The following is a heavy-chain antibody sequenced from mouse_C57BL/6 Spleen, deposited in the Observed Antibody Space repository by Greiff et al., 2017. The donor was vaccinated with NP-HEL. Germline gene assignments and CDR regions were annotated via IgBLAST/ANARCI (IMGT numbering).Heavy chain of an antibody. J-gene: IGHJ1*03. V-gene: IGHV14-4*01. CDR3: TIIGGSSYRYFDV. CDR1: GFNIKDDY. Sequence: VQLQQSGAELVRPGASVKLSCTASGFNIKDDYMHWVKQRPEQGLEWIGWIDPENGDTEYASKFQGKATITADTSSNTAYLQLSSLTSEDTAVYYCTIIGGSSYRYFDVWGTGTTVTVSS. CDR2: IDPENGDT. D-gene: IGHD1-1*01.